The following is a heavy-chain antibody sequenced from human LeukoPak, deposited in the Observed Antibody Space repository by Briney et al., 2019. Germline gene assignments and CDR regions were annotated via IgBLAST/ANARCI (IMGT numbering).Heavy chain of an antibody. CDR1: GFTFSSYT. D-gene: IGHD6-13*01. CDR2: ISSSSNTI. CDR3: ARVGSSGWLYYFDY. J-gene: IGHJ4*02. Sequence: GGSLRLSCAASGFTFSSYTMNWVRQAPGKGLEWVSYISSSSNTIYYADSVKGRFTISRDNAKNSLYLQMDSLRAEDTAVYYCARVGSSGWLYYFDYWGQGTLVTVSS. V-gene: IGHV3-48*01.